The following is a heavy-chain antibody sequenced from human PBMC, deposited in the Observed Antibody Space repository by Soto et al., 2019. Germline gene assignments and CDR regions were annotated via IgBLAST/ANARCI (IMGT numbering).Heavy chain of an antibody. CDR3: TKGAGPPWFDP. V-gene: IGHV4-4*07. CDR1: GDSMTTHY. CDR2: VHAREKA. Sequence: KSSETLSLTCTVSGDSMTTHYWSWVRQPAGKGLEWIGRVHAREKADYSPSLKSRVTMSMDTSKNRFSLKLNSVTAADTAVYYCTKGAGPPWFDPWGQGTLVTVSS. J-gene: IGHJ5*02.